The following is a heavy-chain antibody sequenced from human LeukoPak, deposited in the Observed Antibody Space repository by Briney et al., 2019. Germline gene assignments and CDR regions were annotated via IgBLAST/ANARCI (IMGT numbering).Heavy chain of an antibody. CDR1: GGTFSSYA. CDR3: SRGYYDSSGYYCLDY. V-gene: IGHV1-69*04. D-gene: IGHD3-22*01. CDR2: IIPMLGIA. J-gene: IGHJ4*02. Sequence: SVKVSCKASGGTFSSYAISWVRQAPGQGLEWMGRIIPMLGIANYAQKFQGRVTITADKSTSTAYMELSSLRSEDTAVYYFSRGYYDSSGYYCLDYWGQGTLVTVSS.